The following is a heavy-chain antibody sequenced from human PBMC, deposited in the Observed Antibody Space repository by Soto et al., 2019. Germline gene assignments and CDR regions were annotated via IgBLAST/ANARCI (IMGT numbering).Heavy chain of an antibody. J-gene: IGHJ4*02. CDR1: GGSISSYY. Sequence: SETLSLTCTVSGGSISSYYWSWIRQPPGKGLEWIGYIYYSGSTNYNPSLKSRVTISVDTSKNQFSLKLSSVTAADTAVYYCASSPPLGFGELPHRFDYWGQGTLVTVSS. V-gene: IGHV4-59*01. CDR2: IYYSGST. CDR3: ASSPPLGFGELPHRFDY. D-gene: IGHD3-10*01.